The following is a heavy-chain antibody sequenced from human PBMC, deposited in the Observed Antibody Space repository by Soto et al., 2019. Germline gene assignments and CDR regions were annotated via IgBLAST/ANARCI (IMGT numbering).Heavy chain of an antibody. D-gene: IGHD6-19*01. CDR1: GGSSSSSSYY. Sequence: PSETLSLTCTVSGGSSSSSSYYWGWIRQPPGKGLEWIGSIYYSGSTYYNPSLKSRVTISVDTSKNQFSLKLSSVTAADTAVYYCARRKSYSSNYYYYYGMDVWGQGTTVTVSS. CDR2: IYYSGST. CDR3: ARRKSYSSNYYYYYGMDV. J-gene: IGHJ6*02. V-gene: IGHV4-39*01.